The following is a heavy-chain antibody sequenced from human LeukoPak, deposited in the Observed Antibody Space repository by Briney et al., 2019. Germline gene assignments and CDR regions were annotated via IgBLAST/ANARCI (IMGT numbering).Heavy chain of an antibody. J-gene: IGHJ4*02. Sequence: SVKVSCKASGGTFSSYAISWVRQAPGQGLEWMGGIVPIFGTANYAQKFQGRVTITADKSTSTAYMELRSLRSDDTAVYYCARGGGFTISYYFDYWGQGTLVTVSS. CDR1: GGTFSSYA. V-gene: IGHV1-69*06. CDR3: ARGGGFTISYYFDY. D-gene: IGHD3-3*01. CDR2: IVPIFGTA.